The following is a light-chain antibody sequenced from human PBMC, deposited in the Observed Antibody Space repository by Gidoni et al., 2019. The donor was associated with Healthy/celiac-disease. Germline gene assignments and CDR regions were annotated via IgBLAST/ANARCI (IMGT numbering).Light chain of an antibody. CDR1: QSVSSSY. CDR2: VAS. Sequence: EIVLTQSPGTLSLSTGERATLSCSASQSVSSSYLAWYQQKPGQAPRLLIYVASSRATGIPDRFSGSGSVTDFTLTISRLEPEDFAVYYCQQYGSSPLTFGGGTKVEIK. V-gene: IGKV3-20*01. J-gene: IGKJ4*01. CDR3: QQYGSSPLT.